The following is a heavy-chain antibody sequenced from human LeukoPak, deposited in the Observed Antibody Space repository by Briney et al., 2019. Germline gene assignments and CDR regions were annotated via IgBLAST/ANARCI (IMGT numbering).Heavy chain of an antibody. D-gene: IGHD3-10*01. Sequence: SNKYYADSVKGGFTISRDNSKNTLYLQMNSLRAEDTAVYYCARDPYGSGSYYYYYYYGMDVWGKGTTVTVSS. CDR2: SNK. J-gene: IGHJ6*04. CDR3: ARDPYGSGSYYYYYYYGMDV. V-gene: IGHV3-30*01.